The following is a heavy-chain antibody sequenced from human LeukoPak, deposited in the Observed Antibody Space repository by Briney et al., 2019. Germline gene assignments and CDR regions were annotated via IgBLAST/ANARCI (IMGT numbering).Heavy chain of an antibody. J-gene: IGHJ4*02. Sequence: ASVKVSCKVSGYTLTELSMHWVRQAPGKGREWMGGFDPEDGETIYAQKFQGRVTMPEDTSTDTAYMELSSLRSEDTAVYYCATDLSGSYSSFDYWGQGTLVTVSS. V-gene: IGHV1-24*01. CDR2: FDPEDGET. CDR3: ATDLSGSYSSFDY. CDR1: GYTLTELS. D-gene: IGHD1-26*01.